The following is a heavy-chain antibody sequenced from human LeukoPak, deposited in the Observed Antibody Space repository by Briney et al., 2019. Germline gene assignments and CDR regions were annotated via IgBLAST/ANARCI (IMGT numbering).Heavy chain of an antibody. CDR3: ATTQWELHGGFDY. CDR1: GYSIRNGYY. Sequence: SETLSLTCTVSGYSIRNGYYWGWIRQPPGKGLEWIGSIFHSENTYYNPSLKSRLTMSVDTSKNQFSLKLTSVTAADTAVYYCATTQWELHGGFDYWGQGNLVTVSS. D-gene: IGHD1-26*01. J-gene: IGHJ4*02. CDR2: IFHSENT. V-gene: IGHV4-38-2*02.